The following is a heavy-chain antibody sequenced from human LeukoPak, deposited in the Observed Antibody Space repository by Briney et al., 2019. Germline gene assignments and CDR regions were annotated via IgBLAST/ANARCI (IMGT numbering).Heavy chain of an antibody. Sequence: PGGSLRLSCAASGFTFSSYGMHWVRQAPGKGLEWVAFIQYGGTNKYYADSVKGRFTISRDNSQNTLYLQMNSLRAEDTAVYYCARDLLGYCSSTSCPKGIGYWGQGTLVTVSS. CDR2: IQYGGTNK. V-gene: IGHV3-30*02. D-gene: IGHD2-2*01. CDR3: ARDLLGYCSSTSCPKGIGY. J-gene: IGHJ4*02. CDR1: GFTFSSYG.